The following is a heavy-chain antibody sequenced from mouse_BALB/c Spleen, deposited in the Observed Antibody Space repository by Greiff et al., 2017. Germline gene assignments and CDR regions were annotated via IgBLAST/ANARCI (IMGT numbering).Heavy chain of an antibody. CDR2: ISSGGGNT. Sequence: EVKLVESGGGLVKPGGSLKLSCAASGFTFSSYTMSWVRQTPEKRLEWVATISSGGGNTYYPDSVKGRFTISRDNAKNNLYLQMSSLRSEDTALYYCARLDYYGSSYWYFEVWGAGTTVTVSS. CDR1: GFTFSSYT. CDR3: ARLDYYGSSYWYFEV. J-gene: IGHJ1*01. V-gene: IGHV5-9*03. D-gene: IGHD1-1*01.